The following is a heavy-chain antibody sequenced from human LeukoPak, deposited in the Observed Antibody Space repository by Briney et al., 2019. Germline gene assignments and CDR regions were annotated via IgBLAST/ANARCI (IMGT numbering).Heavy chain of an antibody. Sequence: ASVKVSCKASGYTFTSYYMHWVRQAPGQGLEWMGIINPSGGSTSYAQKFQGRVTMTRDTSISTAYMELSRLRSDDTAVYYCARVQTSYDFWSGYYGPKYYYGMDVWGQGTTVTVSS. V-gene: IGHV1-46*01. CDR3: ARVQTSYDFWSGYYGPKYYYGMDV. J-gene: IGHJ6*02. D-gene: IGHD3-3*01. CDR1: GYTFTSYY. CDR2: INPSGGST.